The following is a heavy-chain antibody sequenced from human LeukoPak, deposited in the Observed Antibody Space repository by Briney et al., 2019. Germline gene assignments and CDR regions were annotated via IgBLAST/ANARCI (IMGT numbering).Heavy chain of an antibody. CDR2: ISSSSSTI. V-gene: IGHV3-48*01. CDR3: ARAPGFLEWFPPDY. CDR1: GFTFSSYS. Sequence: PGGSLRLSCAASGFTFSSYSMNWVRQAPGKGLEWVSYISSSSSTIYYADSVKGRFTISRDNAKNSLYLQMNSLRAEDTAVYYCARAPGFLEWFPPDYWGQGTLVTVSS. J-gene: IGHJ4*02. D-gene: IGHD3-3*01.